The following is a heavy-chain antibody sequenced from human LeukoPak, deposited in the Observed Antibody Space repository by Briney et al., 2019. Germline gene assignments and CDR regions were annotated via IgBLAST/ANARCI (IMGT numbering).Heavy chain of an antibody. CDR2: LYSGGTT. V-gene: IGHV4-4*07. J-gene: IGHJ4*02. CDR1: GGSMTIYY. Sequence: SETLSLTCTVSGGSMTIYYWSWIRQPAGKGVGWIGRLYSGGTTNYNPSLRSRVTMSFDSSKNLFSLKLRSATAADTAVYYCASSDYSYGATIPKNNWGQGTLVTVSS. CDR3: ASSDYSYGATIPKNN. D-gene: IGHD6-25*01.